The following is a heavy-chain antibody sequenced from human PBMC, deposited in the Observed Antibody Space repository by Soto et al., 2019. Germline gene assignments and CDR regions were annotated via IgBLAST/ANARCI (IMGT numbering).Heavy chain of an antibody. Sequence: QVQLVQSGAEVKKPGASVKVSCKASGYTFTSYDINWVRQATGQGLEWMGWMNPNSGNTGYAQKLQCRVTMTRNTSISAAYMELSSLRSEDTAVYYCARSSSGWYGYYYYYGMDVWGQGTTVTVSS. D-gene: IGHD6-19*01. CDR1: GYTFTSYD. CDR3: ARSSSGWYGYYYYYGMDV. CDR2: MNPNSGNT. V-gene: IGHV1-8*01. J-gene: IGHJ6*02.